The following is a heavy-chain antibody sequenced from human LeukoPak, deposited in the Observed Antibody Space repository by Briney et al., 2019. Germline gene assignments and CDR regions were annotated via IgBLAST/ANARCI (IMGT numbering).Heavy chain of an antibody. CDR3: AKVGIAVAGTDY. Sequence: PGGSLRLSCAASGFTFSSYGMHWVRQAPGKGLEWVAFIRYDGSNKYYADSVKGRFTISRDNSKNTLYLQMNSLRAEDTAVYYCAKVGIAVAGTDYWGQGTLVTVSS. CDR2: IRYDGSNK. D-gene: IGHD6-19*01. J-gene: IGHJ4*02. CDR1: GFTFSSYG. V-gene: IGHV3-30*02.